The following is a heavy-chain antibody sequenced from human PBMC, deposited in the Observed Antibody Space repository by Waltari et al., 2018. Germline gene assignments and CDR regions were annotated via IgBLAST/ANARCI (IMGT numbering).Heavy chain of an antibody. V-gene: IGHV3-9*01. Sequence: EVQLVESGGGLVQPGRSLRLSCAASGFTFGDYAMHWVRQAPGKGLGWVSGISWNSGSIGYADSGKGRVTISRDNAKNSLDLQMNSLRAEDTALDYCAKDLAFGTRVRGVLDYWGQGTLVTVSS. J-gene: IGHJ4*02. D-gene: IGHD3-10*01. CDR1: GFTFGDYA. CDR3: AKDLAFGTRVRGVLDY. CDR2: ISWNSGSI.